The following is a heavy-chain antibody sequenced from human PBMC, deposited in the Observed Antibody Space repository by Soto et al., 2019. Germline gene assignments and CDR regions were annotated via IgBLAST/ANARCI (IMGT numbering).Heavy chain of an antibody. CDR3: AKALRIVYDMDAFDI. CDR2: ISGSGGTT. V-gene: IGHV3-23*01. CDR1: GLSFASYG. D-gene: IGHD2-8*01. Sequence: EVQLLESGGGLEQPGGSLRLSCAASGLSFASYGMNWVRQAPGKGLEWVSAISGSGGTTYYADSVKGRFTISRDNSKNTEYLQMNSLRAEDTAVYFCAKALRIVYDMDAFDIWGQGTVVSVSS. J-gene: IGHJ3*02.